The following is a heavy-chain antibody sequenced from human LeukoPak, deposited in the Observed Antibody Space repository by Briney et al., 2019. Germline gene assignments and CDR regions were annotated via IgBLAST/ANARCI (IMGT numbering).Heavy chain of an antibody. CDR2: INHSGST. Sequence: PSETLSLTCAVYGGSFSGYYWSWIRQPPGKGLEWIGEINHSGSTNYNPSLKSRVTISVDTSKNQFSLKLSSVTAADTAVYYCARGARRARRAFDIWGQGTMVTVSS. V-gene: IGHV4-34*01. J-gene: IGHJ3*02. D-gene: IGHD3-10*01. CDR1: GGSFSGYY. CDR3: ARGARRARRAFDI.